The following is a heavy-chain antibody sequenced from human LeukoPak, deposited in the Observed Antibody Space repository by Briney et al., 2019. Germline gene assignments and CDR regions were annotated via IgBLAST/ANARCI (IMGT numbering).Heavy chain of an antibody. Sequence: GASVKVSCKASGYTFTNYYMHWVRQAPGQGLEWMGMINPSGGGTGYAQRFQGRVTMTRDTSTSTVYMDLSSLRSDDTAVYYCARTMYYDFWSGYYTTPLHDAFDIWGQGTMVTVSS. CDR3: ARTMYYDFWSGYYTTPLHDAFDI. V-gene: IGHV1-46*01. J-gene: IGHJ3*02. D-gene: IGHD3-3*01. CDR1: GYTFTNYY. CDR2: INPSGGGT.